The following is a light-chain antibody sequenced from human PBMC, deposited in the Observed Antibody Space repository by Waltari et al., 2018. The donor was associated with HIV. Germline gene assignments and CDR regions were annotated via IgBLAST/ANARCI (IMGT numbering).Light chain of an antibody. CDR3: QSYDYTIQF. CDR1: SGDIASKS. CDR2: AAN. Sequence: FILTQPHSVSESPGKTVIISCTRHSGDIASKSVQWYQQRTGIAPPPVIYAANRRPSRVPDRFSGSIDSASNSACLTIAGLKTEDEAAYYCQSYDYTIQFFGGGTKLTVL. V-gene: IGLV6-57*04. J-gene: IGLJ2*01.